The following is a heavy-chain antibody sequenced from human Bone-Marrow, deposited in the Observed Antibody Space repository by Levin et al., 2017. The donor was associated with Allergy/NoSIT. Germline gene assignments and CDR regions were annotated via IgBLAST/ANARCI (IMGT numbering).Heavy chain of an antibody. D-gene: IGHD2-15*01. J-gene: IGHJ5*02. CDR2: FSDSGST. CDR1: GGSVSSYY. Sequence: SETLSLTCTVSGGSVSSYYWHWIRQPPGKGLEWIGYFSDSGSTNYNPSLQSRVTISEDTSKNQVSLRLSSVTPADSAIYYCASVGVVYAWGPGTLVTVSP. V-gene: IGHV4-59*02. CDR3: ASVGVVYA.